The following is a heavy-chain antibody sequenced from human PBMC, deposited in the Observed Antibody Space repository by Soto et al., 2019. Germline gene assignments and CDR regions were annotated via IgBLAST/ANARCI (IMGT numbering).Heavy chain of an antibody. D-gene: IGHD6-19*01. J-gene: IGHJ6*02. Sequence: QIQLVESGGGVGQPGRSLRLSCTASGFTFNSYGFNWVRQAPGKGLEWVAVIWYDGNTKYYADSVKGLFTISRDNLRSTVYLQMNSLTAEDTAVYYCARPLVAPVAGPYYYGMDVWGQGTTVTVSS. CDR3: ARPLVAPVAGPYYYGMDV. V-gene: IGHV3-33*01. CDR1: GFTFNSYG. CDR2: IWYDGNTK.